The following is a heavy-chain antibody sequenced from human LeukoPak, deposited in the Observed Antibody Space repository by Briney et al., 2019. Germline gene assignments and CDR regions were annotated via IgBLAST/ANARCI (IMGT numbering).Heavy chain of an antibody. V-gene: IGHV3-48*02. CDR1: GFTFSGYS. J-gene: IGHJ4*02. CDR3: ARTYYDFWSGYYELYYFDY. Sequence: GGSLRLSCAASGFTFSGYSMNWVRQAPGKGLEWVSYISSSSSPIYYADSVKGRFTISRDNAKNSLYLRMNSLRDEDTAVYYCARTYYDFWSGYYELYYFDYWGQGTLVTVSS. D-gene: IGHD3-3*01. CDR2: ISSSSSPI.